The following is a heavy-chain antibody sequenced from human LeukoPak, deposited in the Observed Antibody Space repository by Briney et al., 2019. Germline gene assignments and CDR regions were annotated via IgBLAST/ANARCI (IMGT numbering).Heavy chain of an antibody. Sequence: ASVKVSCKASGYTFTSYGISWVRQAPGQGLEWMGWISAYNGNTNYAQKLQGRVTMTTDTSTSTAYMELRSLRSDDTAVYYCARGRLEVVAATAFDYWGQGTLVTVSS. CDR1: GYTFTSYG. CDR3: ARGRLEVVAATAFDY. D-gene: IGHD2-15*01. J-gene: IGHJ4*02. CDR2: ISAYNGNT. V-gene: IGHV1-18*01.